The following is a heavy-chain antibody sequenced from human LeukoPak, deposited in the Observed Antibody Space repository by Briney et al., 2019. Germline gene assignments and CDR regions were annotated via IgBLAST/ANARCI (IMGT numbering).Heavy chain of an antibody. J-gene: IGHJ4*02. Sequence: PSETLSLTCAVYGGSFSGYYWSWIRQPPGKGLEWIGEINHSGSTNYNPSLKSRVTISVDTSKNQFSLKLSSVTAADTAVYYCASGSYYIGYWGQGTLVIVSS. CDR1: GGSFSGYY. CDR3: ASGSYYIGY. D-gene: IGHD1-26*01. V-gene: IGHV4-34*01. CDR2: INHSGST.